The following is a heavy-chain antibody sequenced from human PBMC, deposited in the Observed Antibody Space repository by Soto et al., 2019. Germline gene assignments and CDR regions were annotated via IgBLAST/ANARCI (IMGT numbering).Heavy chain of an antibody. CDR3: GRGYSSGDY. Sequence: EVQLVESGGGLVKPGGSLRLSCAASGFTFSSYTMNWIRQAPGKGLEWVSSISSSSSYIYYADSVKGRFTISRDNAKKSLYLQMNSLRAEDAAVYYCGRGYSSGDYWGQGTLVTVSS. CDR2: ISSSSSYI. J-gene: IGHJ4*02. CDR1: GFTFSSYT. V-gene: IGHV3-21*01. D-gene: IGHD6-19*01.